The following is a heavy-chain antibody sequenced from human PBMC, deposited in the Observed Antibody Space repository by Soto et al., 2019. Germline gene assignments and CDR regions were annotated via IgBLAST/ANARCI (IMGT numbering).Heavy chain of an antibody. CDR2: ISDNGGTT. CDR3: SKDRVISATFWFDP. D-gene: IGHD2-15*01. J-gene: IGHJ5*02. V-gene: IGHV3-23*01. CDR1: GFTFSSYD. Sequence: GGSLRLSCTASGFTFSSYDMSWGRQAPGKGLEWVSVISDNGGTTYYADSVKGRFTISRDNSKNTLYLQMNRLRAEDTAVYYCSKDRVISATFWFDPWGQGTLVTVSS.